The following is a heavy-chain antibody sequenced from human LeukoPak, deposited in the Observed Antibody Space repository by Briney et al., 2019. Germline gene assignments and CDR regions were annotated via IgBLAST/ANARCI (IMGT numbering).Heavy chain of an antibody. V-gene: IGHV1-69*05. CDR3: AREASSGWYGLGPRYYFDY. CDR2: IIPIFGTA. Sequence: GASVKVSCKASGYTFTGYYMHWVRQAPGQGLEWMGRIIPIFGTANYAQKFQGRVTITTDESTSTAYMELSSLRSEDTAVYYCAREASSGWYGLGPRYYFDYWGQGTLVTVSS. CDR1: GYTFTGYY. J-gene: IGHJ4*02. D-gene: IGHD6-19*01.